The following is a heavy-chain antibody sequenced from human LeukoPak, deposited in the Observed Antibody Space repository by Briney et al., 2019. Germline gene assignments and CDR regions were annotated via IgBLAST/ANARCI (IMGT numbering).Heavy chain of an antibody. V-gene: IGHV4-31*03. Sequence: SECLSLTCTVSGASITSAGYSFNWLRRHPGKGMECIGYIDNRGSAYFNTSVKHRATISMNTSYNQFCLTLSPVTPPYIAVYYCQREQQFGDPFDVWGEGTVVTVSS. CDR3: QREQQFGDPFDV. D-gene: IGHD3-16*01. CDR1: GASITSAGYS. CDR2: IDNRGSA. J-gene: IGHJ3*01.